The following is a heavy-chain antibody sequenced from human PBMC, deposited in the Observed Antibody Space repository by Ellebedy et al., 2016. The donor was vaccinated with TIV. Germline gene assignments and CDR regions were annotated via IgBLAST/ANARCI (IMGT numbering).Heavy chain of an antibody. V-gene: IGHV4-39*02. J-gene: IGHJ4*02. Sequence: MPSETLSLTCTVSGGSINSTSYYWGWIRQPPGKGLEWIGSIKYSGSTYYNPSLKSRVTISVDRSKNHFSLKMSSVTAADTAVYYCARRFYKYGVHHWGQGALVTVSS. CDR3: ARRFYKYGVHH. CDR2: IKYSGST. CDR1: GGSINSTSYY. D-gene: IGHD3-3*01.